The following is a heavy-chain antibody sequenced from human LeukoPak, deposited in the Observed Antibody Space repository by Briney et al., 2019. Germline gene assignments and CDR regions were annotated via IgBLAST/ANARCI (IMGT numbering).Heavy chain of an antibody. Sequence: ASVKVSCKASGGTFSSYAISWVRQAPGQGLEWMGRIIPILGIANYAQKFQGRVPITADKSTSTAYMELSSRRSEDTSVYYGARVRRDIVVVPAAIGADYFAYWGQGTLVTVSS. J-gene: IGHJ4*02. CDR2: IIPILGIA. D-gene: IGHD2-2*01. V-gene: IGHV1-69*04. CDR1: GGTFSSYA. CDR3: ARVRRDIVVVPAAIGADYFAY.